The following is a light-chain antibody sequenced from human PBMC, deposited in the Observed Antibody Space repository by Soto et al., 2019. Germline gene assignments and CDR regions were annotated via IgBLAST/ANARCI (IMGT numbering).Light chain of an antibody. CDR1: QSVSSN. V-gene: IGKV3-15*01. Sequence: ELVLTQSPATLSVSPGARAPLSCRASQSVSSNLAWYQQKHGQAPRLLIYGASTRATGIPARFSGSGSGTELTITISSLQSEDCEVYYCQQYNNWPQTFGQGTKVDIK. CDR2: GAS. CDR3: QQYNNWPQT. J-gene: IGKJ1*01.